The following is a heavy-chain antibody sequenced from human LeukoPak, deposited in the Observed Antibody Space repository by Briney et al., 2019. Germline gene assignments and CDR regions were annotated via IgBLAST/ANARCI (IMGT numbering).Heavy chain of an antibody. D-gene: IGHD3-22*01. CDR3: ARIYDSSGYYSSYYYGMDV. Sequence: ASVKVSCKASGGTFSSYAISWVRQAPGQGLEWMGGIIPIFGTANYAQKFQGRVTITAGESTSTAYMELSSLRSEDTAVYYCARIYDSSGYYSSYYYGMDVWGQGTTVTVSS. J-gene: IGHJ6*02. CDR2: IIPIFGTA. V-gene: IGHV1-69*13. CDR1: GGTFSSYA.